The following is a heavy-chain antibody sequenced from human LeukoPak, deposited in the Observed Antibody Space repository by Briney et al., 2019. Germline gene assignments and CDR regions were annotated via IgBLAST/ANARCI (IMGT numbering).Heavy chain of an antibody. V-gene: IGHV3-11*04. CDR3: ARSLIVASEDY. J-gene: IGHJ4*02. CDR2: ISASGAVP. D-gene: IGHD3-22*01. Sequence: PGGSLRLSCAASGFRFDSFYMCWIRQVPGKGLDYIALISASGAVPYYAESVEGRFTISRDNAKNSVSLQMNSLSADDTAIYYCARSLIVASEDYWGQGTQVIVSS. CDR1: GFRFDSFY.